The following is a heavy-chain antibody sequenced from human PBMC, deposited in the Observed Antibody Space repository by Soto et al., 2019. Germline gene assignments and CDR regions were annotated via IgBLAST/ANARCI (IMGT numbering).Heavy chain of an antibody. J-gene: IGHJ6*04. CDR2: IYPGDSDT. D-gene: IGHD3-22*01. CDR1: GYSFTSYW. V-gene: IGHV5-51*01. CDR3: ERGDYYDSSGYYSYYYGMDV. Sequence: PGESLKISCKGSGYSFTSYWIGWVRQMPGKGLEWMGIIYPGDSDTRYSPSFQGQVTISADKSISTAYLQWSSLKASDTAMYYCERGDYYDSSGYYSYYYGMDVWGKGTTVTVSS.